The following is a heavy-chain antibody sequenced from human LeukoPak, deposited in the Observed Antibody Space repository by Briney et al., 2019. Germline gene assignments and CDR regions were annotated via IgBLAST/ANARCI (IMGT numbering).Heavy chain of an antibody. D-gene: IGHD2-15*01. J-gene: IGHJ6*02. CDR1: GGTFSSYA. CDR3: ASAIVVVVAATGRYYGMDV. CDR2: IIPILGIA. V-gene: IGHV1-69*04. Sequence: ASVKVSCKASGGTFSSYAISWVRQAPGQGLGWMGRIIPILGIANYAQKFQGRVTITADKSTSTAYMELSSLRSEDTAVYYCASAIVVVVAATGRYYGMDVRGQGTTVTVSS.